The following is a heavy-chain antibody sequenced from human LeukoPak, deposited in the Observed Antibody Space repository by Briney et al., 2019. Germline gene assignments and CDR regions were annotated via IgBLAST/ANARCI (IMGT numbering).Heavy chain of an antibody. Sequence: PGGSLRLSCAASGFTFSSYGMHWVRRAPGKGLEWVAVIWYDGSNKYYADSVKSRFTISRDNSKNTLYLQMNSLRAEDTAVYYCARASYCSGGSCYLPYYYYGMDVWGQGTTVTVSS. D-gene: IGHD2-15*01. CDR3: ARASYCSGGSCYLPYYYYGMDV. V-gene: IGHV3-33*01. CDR1: GFTFSSYG. J-gene: IGHJ6*02. CDR2: IWYDGSNK.